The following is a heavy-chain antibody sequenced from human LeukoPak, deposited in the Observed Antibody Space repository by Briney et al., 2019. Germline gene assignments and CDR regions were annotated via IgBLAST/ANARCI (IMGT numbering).Heavy chain of an antibody. CDR3: ARGIAVKIYYYYMDV. J-gene: IGHJ6*03. CDR2: ISGSGGST. V-gene: IGHV3-23*01. CDR1: GFTFSSYA. Sequence: GGSLRLSCAASGFTFSSYAMSWVRQAPGKGLEWVSAISGSGGSTYYADSVKGRFTISRDNAKNSLYLQMNSLRAEDTAVYYCARGIAVKIYYYYMDVWGKGTTVTVSS. D-gene: IGHD6-19*01.